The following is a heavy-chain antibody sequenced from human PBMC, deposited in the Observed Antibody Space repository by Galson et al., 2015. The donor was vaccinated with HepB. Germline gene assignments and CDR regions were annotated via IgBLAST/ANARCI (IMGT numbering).Heavy chain of an antibody. D-gene: IGHD6-13*01. V-gene: IGHV3-73*01. CDR2: IRSKANSYAT. CDR3: TRHRDEPIAAAGYYFDY. J-gene: IGHJ4*02. CDR1: GFTFSGSA. Sequence: SLRLSCAASGFTFSGSAMHWVRQASGKGLEWVGRIRSKANSYATAYAASVKGRFTISRDDSKNTAYLQMNSLKTEDTAVYYCTRHRDEPIAAAGYYFDYWGQGTLVTVSS.